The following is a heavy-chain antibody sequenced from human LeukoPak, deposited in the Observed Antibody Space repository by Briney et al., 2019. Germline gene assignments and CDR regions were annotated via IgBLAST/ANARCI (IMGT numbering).Heavy chain of an antibody. CDR2: IIPIFGTA. CDR3: ARDGQQLTLEFDP. D-gene: IGHD6-13*01. CDR1: GGTFSSYA. J-gene: IGHJ5*02. Sequence: ASVKVSCKASGGTFSSYAISWVRQAPGQGLEWMGGIIPIFGTANYAQKFQGRVTITADESTSTAYMELSSLRSEDTAVYYCARDGQQLTLEFDPWGQGTLDTVSS. V-gene: IGHV1-69*13.